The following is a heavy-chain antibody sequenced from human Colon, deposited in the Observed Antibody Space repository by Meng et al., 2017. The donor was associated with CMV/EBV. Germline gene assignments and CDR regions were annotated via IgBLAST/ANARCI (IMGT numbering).Heavy chain of an antibody. V-gene: IGHV1-2*02. Sequence: ASVKVSCKASGYTFTGYYMHWVRQAPGQGLEWMGWVNPKNGGIQYAQRFRGRVTMTRDTSTSTAFMELSSLRSDDTAVYYCARAHNDYWTGYLDGFDIWGQGTRVTVSS. J-gene: IGHJ3*02. CDR1: GYTFTGYY. D-gene: IGHD3/OR15-3a*01. CDR3: ARAHNDYWTGYLDGFDI. CDR2: VNPKNGGI.